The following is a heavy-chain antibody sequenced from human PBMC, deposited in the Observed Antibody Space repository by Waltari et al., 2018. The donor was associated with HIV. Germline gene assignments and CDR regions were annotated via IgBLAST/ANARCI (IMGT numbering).Heavy chain of an antibody. Sequence: EVQLLESGGGLVQPGGSLRLSCAASGFTFSSYAMSWVRQAPGKGLGRGTSSRGSGVITYYADSVKGRFTISRDNSKNTLYLQMNSLGAEDTAVYYCATGGGYGDPSGYWGQGTLVTVSS. CDR3: ATGGGYGDPSGY. CDR1: GFTFSSYA. V-gene: IGHV3-23*01. CDR2: SRGSGVIT. D-gene: IGHD4-17*01. J-gene: IGHJ4*02.